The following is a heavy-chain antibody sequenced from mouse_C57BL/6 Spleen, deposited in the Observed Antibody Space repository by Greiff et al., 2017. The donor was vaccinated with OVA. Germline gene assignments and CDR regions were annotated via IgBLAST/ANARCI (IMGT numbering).Heavy chain of an antibody. D-gene: IGHD4-1*01. Sequence: VQGVESGAELVRPGTSVKVSCKASGYAFTNYLIEWVKQRPGQGLEWIGVINPGSGGTNYNEKFKGKATLTADKSSSTAYMQLSSLTSEDSAVYFCAREEDWDDYFDYWGQGTTLTVSS. V-gene: IGHV1-54*01. CDR2: INPGSGGT. CDR3: AREEDWDDYFDY. J-gene: IGHJ2*01. CDR1: GYAFTNYL.